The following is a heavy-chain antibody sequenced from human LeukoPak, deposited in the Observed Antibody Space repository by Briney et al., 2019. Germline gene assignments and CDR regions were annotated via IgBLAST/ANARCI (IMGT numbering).Heavy chain of an antibody. CDR2: ISWNSGSI. D-gene: IGHD6-13*01. CDR3: AKDTSQGIAAAGY. J-gene: IGHJ4*02. Sequence: GRSLRLSCAASGFTFDDYAMHWVRQAPGKGLEWVSGISWNSGSIGYADSVKGRFTISRDNAKNSLYLQMNSLRAEDTALYYCAKDTSQGIAAAGYWGQGTLVTVSS. V-gene: IGHV3-9*01. CDR1: GFTFDDYA.